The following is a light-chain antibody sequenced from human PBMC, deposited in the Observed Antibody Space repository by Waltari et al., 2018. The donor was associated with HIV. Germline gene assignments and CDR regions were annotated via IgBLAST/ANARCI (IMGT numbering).Light chain of an antibody. V-gene: IGKV1-8*01. Sequence: AIRLTQSPSSFSASTGDRVTITCRAIQKIGNSLAWYQHKQGSAPRLCIYGSSTLQKGVASRFSGSASGTNFTLTISCLQSEDFATFSCHQYNRYPQTFGQGTRVEMK. CDR2: GSS. J-gene: IGKJ1*01. CDR1: QKIGNS. CDR3: HQYNRYPQT.